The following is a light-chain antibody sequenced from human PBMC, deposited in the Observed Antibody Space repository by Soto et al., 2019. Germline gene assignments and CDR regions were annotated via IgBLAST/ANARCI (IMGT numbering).Light chain of an antibody. J-gene: IGKJ1*01. CDR3: QQYGSTHT. CDR1: QSVSSTY. V-gene: IGKV3-20*01. Sequence: EIVMTQSPATLSVSPGERATLSCRASQSVSSTYLAWYQQRPGQAPRLLIYGASSRATGIPDRFSGSGSGTDFTLTISRLEPEDFAVYYCQQYGSTHTFGQGTKVEIK. CDR2: GAS.